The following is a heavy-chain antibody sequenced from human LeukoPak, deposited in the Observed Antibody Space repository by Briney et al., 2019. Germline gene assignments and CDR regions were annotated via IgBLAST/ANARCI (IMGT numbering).Heavy chain of an antibody. CDR3: ARDLDDGVCSGGSCYSAIGFDY. Sequence: GGSLRLSCAASGFTFSGYGMHWVRQAPGKGLEWVAFIRYDGSNEYYSDSVKGRFTISRDNSKNSLYLQMNSLRAEDTAVYYCARDLDDGVCSGGSCYSAIGFDYWGQGTLVTVSS. CDR2: IRYDGSNE. V-gene: IGHV3-30*02. D-gene: IGHD2-15*01. J-gene: IGHJ4*02. CDR1: GFTFSGYG.